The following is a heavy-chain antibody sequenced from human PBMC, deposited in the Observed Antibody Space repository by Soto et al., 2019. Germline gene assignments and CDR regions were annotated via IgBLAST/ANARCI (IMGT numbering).Heavy chain of an antibody. D-gene: IGHD2-15*01. V-gene: IGHV3-23*01. Sequence: PGGSLRLSCAASGFTFSSYAMTWVRQAPGKGPEWVSSISFSDGGTYYADSVKGRLTISRDNSKNTLFLQMNSLRVEDTAVYYCVKDDRILGRRYFDLWGRGTLVTVSS. CDR2: ISFSDGGT. J-gene: IGHJ2*01. CDR3: VKDDRILGRRYFDL. CDR1: GFTFSSYA.